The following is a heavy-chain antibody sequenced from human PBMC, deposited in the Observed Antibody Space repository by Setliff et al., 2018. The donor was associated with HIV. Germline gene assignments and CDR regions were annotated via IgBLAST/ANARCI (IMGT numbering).Heavy chain of an antibody. CDR3: ARDGRHDRNRWYVTHQYFKY. J-gene: IGHJ1*01. CDR2: IYSSGST. D-gene: IGHD2-15*01. V-gene: IGHV4-39*07. Sequence: SEPLSLTCTVSGGSSSSRSYYWGWIRQPPGKGLEWIGSIYSSGSTYYNPSLKSRVTISVDTSKKQFSLRPSSVTAADTAVYYCARDGRHDRNRWYVTHQYFKYWGQGTLVTVSS. CDR1: GGSSSSRSYY.